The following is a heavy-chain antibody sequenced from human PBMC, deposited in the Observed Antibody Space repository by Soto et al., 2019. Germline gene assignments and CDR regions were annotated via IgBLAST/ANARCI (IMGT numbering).Heavy chain of an antibody. Sequence: ASVKVSCKASGYTFTSYDINWVRQATGQGLEWMGWMNPNSGNTGYAQKFQGRVTMTRNTSISTAYMELSSLRSEDTAVYYCAGVGVTYYYYGMDVWGQGTTVTVPS. D-gene: IGHD1-26*01. CDR1: GYTFTSYD. J-gene: IGHJ6*02. CDR3: AGVGVTYYYYGMDV. V-gene: IGHV1-8*01. CDR2: MNPNSGNT.